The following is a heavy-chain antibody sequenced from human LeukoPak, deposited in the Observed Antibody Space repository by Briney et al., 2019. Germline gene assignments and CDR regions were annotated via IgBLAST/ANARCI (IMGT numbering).Heavy chain of an antibody. CDR3: ARDLGYCSRTRCLRNWFDP. CDR2: IYYSGST. CDR1: GGSISSYY. D-gene: IGHD2-2*01. Sequence: SETLSLTCTVSGGSISSYYWSWIRQPPGKGLEWIGYIYYSGSTNYSPSLKSRVTISVDTSKNQFSLKLSSVTAADTAVYYCARDLGYCSRTRCLRNWFDPWGQGTLVTVSS. V-gene: IGHV4-59*01. J-gene: IGHJ5*02.